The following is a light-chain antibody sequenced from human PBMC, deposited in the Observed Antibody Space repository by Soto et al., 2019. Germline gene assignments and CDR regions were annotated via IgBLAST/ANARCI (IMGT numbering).Light chain of an antibody. CDR2: KAS. Sequence: DIQLTQSPSTLSASVGDRVTITCRASQSISSWLAWYQQKPGKAPKLLVYKASSLESGVPSRFSGSGSATECTLTITTLQPDEFATYYCQQYEAYPLTFGGGTKVEI. J-gene: IGKJ4*02. CDR1: QSISSW. V-gene: IGKV1-5*03. CDR3: QQYEAYPLT.